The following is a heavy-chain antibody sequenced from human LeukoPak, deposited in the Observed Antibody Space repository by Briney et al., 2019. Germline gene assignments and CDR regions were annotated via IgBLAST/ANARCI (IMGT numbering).Heavy chain of an antibody. CDR3: ARSPATGTTDF. CDR2: INHDGNEK. J-gene: IGHJ4*02. V-gene: IGHV3-7*01. D-gene: IGHD1-7*01. Sequence: GGSLRLSCAVSGFTFSDYWVSWVRQPPGKGLEWVANINHDGNEKYYVDSVMGRFTISRDNAKNSLYLQMNSLSVEDTAVYFCARSPATGTTDFWGQGTLVTVSS. CDR1: GFTFSDYW.